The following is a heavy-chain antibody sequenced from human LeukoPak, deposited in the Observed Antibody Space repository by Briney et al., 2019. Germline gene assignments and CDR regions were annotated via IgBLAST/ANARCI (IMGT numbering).Heavy chain of an antibody. CDR3: ARGGYSSAWYGGY. CDR1: GYSFTNYW. D-gene: IGHD6-19*01. Sequence: GESLKISCKGSGYSFTNYWIGWVRQMPGKGLEWMGTIYPGDSDTRYSPSFQGQVTISADKSISAAYLQWSSLKASDTAMYYCARGGYSSAWYGGYWGQGTLVTVSS. V-gene: IGHV5-51*01. CDR2: IYPGDSDT. J-gene: IGHJ4*02.